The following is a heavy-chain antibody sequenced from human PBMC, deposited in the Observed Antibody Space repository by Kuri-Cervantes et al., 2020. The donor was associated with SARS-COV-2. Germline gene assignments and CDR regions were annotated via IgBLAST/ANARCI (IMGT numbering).Heavy chain of an antibody. J-gene: IGHJ6*03. Sequence: SQTLSLTCAVFGGSFSGYYWSWIRQSPGKGLEWIGKINHSGSTNYNPSLSSRVTISVDMSKNQFSLRLSSVTAADTAMYYCARGREGVVPATILGLGYFLYFSMDVWGEGTAVTVSS. D-gene: IGHD2-2*01. CDR2: INHSGST. CDR3: ARGREGVVPATILGLGYFLYFSMDV. V-gene: IGHV4-34*01. CDR1: GGSFSGYY.